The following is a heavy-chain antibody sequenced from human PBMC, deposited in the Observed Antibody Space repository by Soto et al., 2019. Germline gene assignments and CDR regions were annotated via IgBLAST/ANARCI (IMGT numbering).Heavy chain of an antibody. CDR2: INAGNGYT. CDR3: ARVLDCSGGRCREDYYYGWDA. V-gene: IGHV1-3*01. J-gene: IGHJ6*02. CDR1: GYTFSNYA. D-gene: IGHD2-15*01. Sequence: QVQLVQSGAEVKKPGASVTVSCKASGYTFSNYAMHWVRQAPGQRLAWLGWINAGNGYTQYSQNFQGRVTLTRDTSATTAYMELSSLRSEDPALYDCARVLDCSGGRCREDYYYGWDAWGQGTTVTVSS.